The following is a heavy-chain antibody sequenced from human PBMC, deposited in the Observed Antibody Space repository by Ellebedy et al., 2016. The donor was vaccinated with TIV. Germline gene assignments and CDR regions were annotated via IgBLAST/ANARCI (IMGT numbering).Heavy chain of an antibody. J-gene: IGHJ3*02. Sequence: GSLRLXXAVYGGSLSGYFWTWIRQPPGKGLEWIGEINHSGSTNYNPSLKSRVTMSVDTSKNQFSLKLDSVTAADTSVYYCARGHGARAFDIWGQGAMVTVSS. D-gene: IGHD4-17*01. CDR3: ARGHGARAFDI. CDR2: INHSGST. V-gene: IGHV4-34*01. CDR1: GGSLSGYF.